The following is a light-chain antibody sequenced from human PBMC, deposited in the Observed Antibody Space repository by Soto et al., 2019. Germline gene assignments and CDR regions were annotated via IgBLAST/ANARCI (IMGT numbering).Light chain of an antibody. CDR3: QQYNNWPYT. CDR1: QSISSN. CDR2: GAS. J-gene: IGKJ2*01. Sequence: EIVMTQSPATLSVSPGERATLSCRASQSISSNLAWYQQKPGQAPRLFIYGASTRATGIPARFSGSGSGTEFTLTISSLQSEDVAVYYCQQYNNWPYTFGQGTKLEIK. V-gene: IGKV3-15*01.